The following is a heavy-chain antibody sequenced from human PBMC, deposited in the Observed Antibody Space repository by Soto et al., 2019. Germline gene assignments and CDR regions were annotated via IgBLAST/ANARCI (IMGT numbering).Heavy chain of an antibody. V-gene: IGHV4-59*01. J-gene: IGHJ4*02. CDR3: ARGDNSGSYPEFDY. CDR2: IYYSGST. Sequence: SETLSLTCTVSGGSISSYYWSWIRQPPGKGLEWIGYIYYSGSTNYNPSLKSRVTISVDTSKNQFSLKLSSVTAADTAVYYCARGDNSGSYPEFDYWGQGTLVTVSS. CDR1: GGSISSYY. D-gene: IGHD1-26*01.